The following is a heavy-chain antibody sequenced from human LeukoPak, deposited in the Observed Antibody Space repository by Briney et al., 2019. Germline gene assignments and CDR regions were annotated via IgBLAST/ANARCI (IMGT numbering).Heavy chain of an antibody. V-gene: IGHV1-8*01. CDR3: ATLQAGSGSYYNYYYGMDV. CDR1: GYTFTSYD. J-gene: IGHJ6*02. D-gene: IGHD3-10*01. CDR2: MNPNSGNT. Sequence: ASVKVSCTASGYTFTSYDINWVRQATGQGLEWMGWMNPNSGNTGYAQKFQGRVTMTRNTSISTAYMELSSLRSEDTAVYYCATLQAGSGSYYNYYYGMDVWGQGTTVTVSS.